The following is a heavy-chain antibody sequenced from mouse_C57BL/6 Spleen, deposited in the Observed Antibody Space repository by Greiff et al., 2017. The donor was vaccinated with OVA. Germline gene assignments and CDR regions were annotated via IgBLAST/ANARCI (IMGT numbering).Heavy chain of an antibody. D-gene: IGHD3-1*01. CDR1: GYTFTSYW. Sequence: QVQLQQSGAELVKPGASVKLSCKASGYTFTSYWMQWVKQRPGQGLEWIGEIDPSDSYTNYNQKFKGKATLTVDTSSSTAYMQLSSLTSEDSAVYYCARQLGYWGQGTSVTVSS. J-gene: IGHJ4*01. CDR3: ARQLGY. CDR2: IDPSDSYT. V-gene: IGHV1-50*01.